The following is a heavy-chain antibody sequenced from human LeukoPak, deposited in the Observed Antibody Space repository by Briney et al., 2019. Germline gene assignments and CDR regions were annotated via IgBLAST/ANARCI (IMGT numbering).Heavy chain of an antibody. CDR3: ARGDYGGNLQHAFDI. CDR1: GFTFSSYG. D-gene: IGHD4-23*01. Sequence: VQPGGSLRLSCAASGFTFSSYGMHWVRQAPGKGLEWVAFIRYDGSNKYYADSVKGRFTISRDNSKNTLYLQMNSLRAEDTAVYYCARGDYGGNLQHAFDIWGQGTMVTVSS. V-gene: IGHV3-30*02. CDR2: IRYDGSNK. J-gene: IGHJ3*02.